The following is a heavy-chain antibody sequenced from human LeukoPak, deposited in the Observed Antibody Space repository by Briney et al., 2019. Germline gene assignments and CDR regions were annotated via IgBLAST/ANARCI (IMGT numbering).Heavy chain of an antibody. Sequence: SETLSLTCAVYGGSFSGYYWSWIRQPPGKGLEWIGEINHSGRINYNPSLKSRVTISLDTSKNQFSLKLSSVTAADTAVYYCARNYYDSSDYHTRWGWFDPWGQGTLVTVSS. D-gene: IGHD3-22*01. CDR2: INHSGRI. V-gene: IGHV4-34*01. CDR3: ARNYYDSSDYHTRWGWFDP. J-gene: IGHJ5*02. CDR1: GGSFSGYY.